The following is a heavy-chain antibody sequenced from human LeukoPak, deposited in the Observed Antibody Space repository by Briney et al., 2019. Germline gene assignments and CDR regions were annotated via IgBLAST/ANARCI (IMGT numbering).Heavy chain of an antibody. CDR1: GFTFSSYS. D-gene: IGHD3-10*01. CDR3: ARYLWFGELQYYFDY. Sequence: PGGSLRLSCAASGFTFSSYSMNWVRQAPGKGLEWVSSISSSSSYIYYADSVKGRFTISRDNAKNSLYLQMNSLRAEDTAVYYCARYLWFGELQYYFDYWGQGTLVTVSS. J-gene: IGHJ4*02. V-gene: IGHV3-21*01. CDR2: ISSSSSYI.